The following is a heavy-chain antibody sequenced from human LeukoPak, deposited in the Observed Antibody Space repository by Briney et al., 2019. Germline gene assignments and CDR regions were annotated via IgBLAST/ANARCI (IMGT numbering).Heavy chain of an antibody. CDR2: IYHSGST. J-gene: IGHJ4*02. CDR1: GGSISSGGYY. V-gene: IGHV4-30-2*01. Sequence: SQTLSLTCTVSGGSISSGGYYWSWLRQPPGKGLEWIGYIYHSGSTYYNPSLKSRVTISVDRSKNQFSLKLSSVTAADTAVCYCARGHVGWRLRSGYDSPQPGENWGQGTLVTVSS. D-gene: IGHD5-12*01. CDR3: ARGHVGWRLRSGYDSPQPGEN.